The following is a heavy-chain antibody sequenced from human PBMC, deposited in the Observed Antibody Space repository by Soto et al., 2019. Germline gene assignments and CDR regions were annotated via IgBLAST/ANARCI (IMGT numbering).Heavy chain of an antibody. V-gene: IGHV4-59*08. D-gene: IGHD3-10*01. CDR2: IYYSGST. CDR3: GAMVRGVMRYDY. CDR1: GGSISSYY. J-gene: IGHJ4*02. Sequence: SETLSLTCTVSGGSISSYYWNWIRQPPGKGLEWIGYIYYSGSTNYNPSLKSRVTISIDMSKNQFSLKLSSVTAADTAVYYCGAMVRGVMRYDYWGRGTLVTVSS.